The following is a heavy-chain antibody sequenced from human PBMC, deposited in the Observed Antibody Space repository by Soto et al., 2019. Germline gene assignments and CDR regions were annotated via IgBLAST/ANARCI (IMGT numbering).Heavy chain of an antibody. J-gene: IGHJ4*02. V-gene: IGHV3-7*01. D-gene: IGHD6-13*01. CDR3: AREGGVWGSNWYLAVDY. CDR1: GFTFGSSW. Sequence: HPGGSLRLSCAASGFTFGSSWMSWVRQAPGKGLEWVANINQDGSEINYVDSVRGRFTISRDNAKNSLYLQMNSLRAEDTALYYCAREGGVWGSNWYLAVDYWGQGTLVTVSS. CDR2: INQDGSEI.